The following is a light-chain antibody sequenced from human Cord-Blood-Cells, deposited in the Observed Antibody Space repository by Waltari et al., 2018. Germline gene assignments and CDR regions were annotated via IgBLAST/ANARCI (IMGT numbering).Light chain of an antibody. CDR1: SSDVGGYNY. CDR3: CSYAGSYTRV. V-gene: IGLV2-11*01. Sequence: QSALTQPRSVSGSPGQSVTISCTGTSSDVGGYNYVSWYQQHPGKAPKLMIYDGSKRATRGPERVPGSKDGNPASLTISGLQAEDEADYYCCSYAGSYTRVFGGGTKLTVL. CDR2: DGS. J-gene: IGLJ3*02.